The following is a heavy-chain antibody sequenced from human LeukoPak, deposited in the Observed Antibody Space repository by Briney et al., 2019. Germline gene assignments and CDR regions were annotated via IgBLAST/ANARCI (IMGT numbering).Heavy chain of an antibody. CDR2: INHRGST. CDR3: ARDPFCSGGSCYPGYFDY. D-gene: IGHD2-15*01. Sequence: SETLSLTCAVYGGSFSGYYWSWIRQPPGKGLEWIGEINHRGSTNYNPSLKSRVTISVDTSKNQFSLKLSSVTAADTAVYYCARDPFCSGGSCYPGYFDYWGQGTLVTVSS. J-gene: IGHJ4*02. V-gene: IGHV4-34*01. CDR1: GGSFSGYY.